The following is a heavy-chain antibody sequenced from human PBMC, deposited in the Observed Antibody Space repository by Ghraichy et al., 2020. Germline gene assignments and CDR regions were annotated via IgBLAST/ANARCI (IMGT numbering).Heavy chain of an antibody. CDR2: IRSKADSYAT. J-gene: IGHJ4*02. Sequence: AGSLRLSCAASRFTFSASTMHWVRQASGKGLEWVGRIRSKADSYATVYAASVKGRFTISRDDSKNTAYLQMNSLKTEDTAVYFCTRSLNWGFDLWGQGTLVTVSS. D-gene: IGHD7-27*01. CDR3: TRSLNWGFDL. CDR1: RFTFSAST. V-gene: IGHV3-73*01.